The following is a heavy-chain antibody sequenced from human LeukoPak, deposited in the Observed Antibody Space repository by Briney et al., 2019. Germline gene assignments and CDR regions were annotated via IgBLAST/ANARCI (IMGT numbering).Heavy chain of an antibody. CDR1: GFTFSSYW. V-gene: IGHV3-7*01. CDR3: AREYYDILTGYMYYYYYYMDV. J-gene: IGHJ6*03. CDR2: IKQDGSEK. D-gene: IGHD3-9*01. Sequence: GGSLRLSCAASGFTFSSYWMSWVRQAPGKGLEWVANIKQDGSEKYYVDSVKGRFTISRDNAKNTLYLQMNSLRAEDTAVYYCAREYYDILTGYMYYYYYYMDVWGKGTTVTISS.